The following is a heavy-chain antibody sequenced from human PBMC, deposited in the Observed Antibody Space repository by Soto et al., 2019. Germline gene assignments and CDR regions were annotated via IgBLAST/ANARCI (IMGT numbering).Heavy chain of an antibody. CDR1: GGSFSSYG. Sequence: SVKVSCKASGGSFSSYGITWVQQAPGQGLEWMGGIIPIIGTTKYAQKFQGRVTITADESTTTAYMELSSLISEDTAVYYCARELKEPGSYYYYGLDVWG. V-gene: IGHV1-69*13. CDR2: IIPIIGTT. D-gene: IGHD3-10*01. CDR3: ARELKEPGSYYYYGLDV. J-gene: IGHJ6*02.